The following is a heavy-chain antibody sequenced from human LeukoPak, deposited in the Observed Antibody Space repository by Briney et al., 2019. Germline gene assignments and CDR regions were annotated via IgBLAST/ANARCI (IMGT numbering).Heavy chain of an antibody. CDR3: ARDRGSRGYYGSGSYPDY. J-gene: IGHJ4*02. CDR2: INPNSGGT. Sequence: ASVKVSCKASGYTFTGYYMHWVRQAPGQGLEWMGWINPNSGGTNYAQKFQGRVTMTRDTSISTAYMELSRLRSDDTAVYYCARDRGSRGYYGSGSYPDYWGQGTLVTVSS. V-gene: IGHV1-2*02. D-gene: IGHD3-10*01. CDR1: GYTFTGYY.